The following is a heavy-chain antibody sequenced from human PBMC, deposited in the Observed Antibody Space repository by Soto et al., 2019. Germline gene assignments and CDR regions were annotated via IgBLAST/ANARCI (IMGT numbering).Heavy chain of an antibody. CDR3: VKDLGYSLFAMGGGMDV. V-gene: IGHV3-23*04. Sequence: EVQLVESGGTLIPPGGSLRLSCAASGFTVSHNYMSWVRLAPGKGPEWVSVMSGSGGSTFYADSVRGRFTTSRDTSKHTVYLQMDRLRVEDTAIYYCVKDLGYSLFAMGGGMDVWGRGTTVTVSS. J-gene: IGHJ6*02. D-gene: IGHD3-3*02. CDR2: MSGSGGST. CDR1: GFTVSHNY.